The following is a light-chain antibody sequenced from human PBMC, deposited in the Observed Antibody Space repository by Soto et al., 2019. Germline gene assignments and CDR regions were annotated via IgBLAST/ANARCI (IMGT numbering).Light chain of an antibody. V-gene: IGLV1-40*01. CDR2: VSR. J-gene: IGLJ3*02. CDR3: QSYDSSMRLAV. CDR1: SSNIGAGYD. Sequence: QSVLTQPPSVSGSPGQRVTISCSGSSSNIGAGYDVHWYQQLPGTAPRLLIYVSRNRPSGVPDRFSGSKSGTSASLAITGRQPADEADYYCQSYDSSMRLAVLGGGTKLTVL.